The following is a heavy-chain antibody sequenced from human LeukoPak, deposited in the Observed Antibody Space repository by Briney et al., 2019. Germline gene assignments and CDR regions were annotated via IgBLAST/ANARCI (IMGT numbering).Heavy chain of an antibody. Sequence: SETLSLTCTVSGGSISSGDYYWSWIRQPPGKGLEWIGYIYYSGSTYYNPSLKSRVTISVDTSKNQFSLKLNSVTAADTAVYYCARVSYYYDRTDYWGQGTLVTVSS. CDR3: ARVSYYYDRTDY. D-gene: IGHD3-22*01. CDR2: IYYSGST. J-gene: IGHJ4*02. V-gene: IGHV4-30-4*01. CDR1: GGSISSGDYY.